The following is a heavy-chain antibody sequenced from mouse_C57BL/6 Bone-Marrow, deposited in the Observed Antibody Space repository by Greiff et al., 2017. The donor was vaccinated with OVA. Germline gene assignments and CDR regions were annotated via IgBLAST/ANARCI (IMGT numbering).Heavy chain of an antibody. D-gene: IGHD4-1*01. CDR1: GYTFTSYW. Sequence: VQLQQPGAELVKPGASVKMSRKASGYTFTSYWITWVKQRPGQGLEWIGDIYPGSGSSNYNEKFKSKATLTVDTSSSTAYMQLSSLTSEDSAVYYCARGKLGRGYFDVWGTGTTVTVSS. CDR2: IYPGSGSS. J-gene: IGHJ1*03. V-gene: IGHV1-55*01. CDR3: ARGKLGRGYFDV.